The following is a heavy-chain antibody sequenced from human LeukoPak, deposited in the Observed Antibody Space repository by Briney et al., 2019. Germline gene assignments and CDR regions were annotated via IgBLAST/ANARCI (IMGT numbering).Heavy chain of an antibody. D-gene: IGHD6-6*01. J-gene: IGHJ6*03. V-gene: IGHV4-30-2*01. CDR3: ARDQVVARRGSYYYMDV. Sequence: SQTLSLTCSVSGGSISTGGYYWNWIRQPPRKGLEWIGYIYHSGNTFYTPSLMSRVTISVDKSQNQFSLKLSSVTAADTAVYFCARDQVVARRGSYYYMDVWGKGTTVIVSS. CDR2: IYHSGNT. CDR1: GGSISTGGYY.